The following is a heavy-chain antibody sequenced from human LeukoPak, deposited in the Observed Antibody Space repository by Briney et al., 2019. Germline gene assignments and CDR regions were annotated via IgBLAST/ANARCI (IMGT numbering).Heavy chain of an antibody. CDR2: IKQDGSEK. V-gene: IGHV3-7*01. CDR3: ARVFRDSYYYYYMDV. J-gene: IGHJ6*03. Sequence: GGSLRLSCAASGFTFSSYWMSWVRQAPGKGLEWVANIKQDGSEKYYVDSLKGRFTISRDNAKSSLYLQMNSLRAEDTAVYYCARVFRDSYYYYYMDVWGKGTTVTVSS. CDR1: GFTFSSYW.